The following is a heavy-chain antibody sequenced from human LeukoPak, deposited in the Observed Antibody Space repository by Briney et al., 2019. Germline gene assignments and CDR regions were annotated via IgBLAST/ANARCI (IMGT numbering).Heavy chain of an antibody. CDR3: ARDPTYYYDSSGYQNWFDP. D-gene: IGHD3-22*01. Sequence: PRGSLRLSCAASGFTFSSYSMNWVRQAPGKGLEWVSYISSSSSTIYYADSVKGRFTISRDNAKNSLYLQMNSLRAEDTAVYYCARDPTYYYDSSGYQNWFDPWGQGTLVTVSS. J-gene: IGHJ5*02. V-gene: IGHV3-48*01. CDR1: GFTFSSYS. CDR2: ISSSSSTI.